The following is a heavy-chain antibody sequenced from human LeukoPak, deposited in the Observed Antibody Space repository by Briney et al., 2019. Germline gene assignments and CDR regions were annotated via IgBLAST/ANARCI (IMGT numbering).Heavy chain of an antibody. J-gene: IGHJ5*02. D-gene: IGHD6-19*01. CDR3: ARGTSIAVVGDGPSYNWFDP. V-gene: IGHV4-4*07. CDR2: IYTSGST. CDR1: GGSISSYH. Sequence: SETLSLTCTVSGGSISSYHWSWIRQPAGKGLEWIGRIYTSGSTNYNPSLKSRVTMSVDTSKNQFSLKLSSVTAADTAVYYCARGTSIAVVGDGPSYNWFDPWGQGTLVTVSS.